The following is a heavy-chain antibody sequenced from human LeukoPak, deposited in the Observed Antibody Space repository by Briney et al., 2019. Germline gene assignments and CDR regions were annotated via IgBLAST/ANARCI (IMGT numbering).Heavy chain of an antibody. CDR1: GYPFTGYY. CDR2: INPNSGFT. J-gene: IGHJ4*02. Sequence: ASVKVSCKASGYPFTGYYLHWVRQAPGQGLEWMGWINPNSGFTNYAQKFQGRVTMTRDTSISTAYMELSRLRSDDTAVYYCAREYYDSSAYNQEAIDYWGQGTLVTVSS. D-gene: IGHD3-22*01. CDR3: AREYYDSSAYNQEAIDY. V-gene: IGHV1-2*02.